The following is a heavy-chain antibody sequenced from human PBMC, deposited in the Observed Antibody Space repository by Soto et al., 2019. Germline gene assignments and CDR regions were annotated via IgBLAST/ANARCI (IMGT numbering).Heavy chain of an antibody. D-gene: IGHD3-10*01. CDR2: IKQDGSEK. CDR3: ARFGSGTYYYCYGMDV. J-gene: IGHJ6*02. CDR1: GFTFSSYW. Sequence: EVQLVESGGGLVQPGGSLRLSCAASGFTFSSYWMSWVRQAPGKGLEWVANIKQDGSEKYYVDSVKGRFTISRDNAKNPLYLQMNSLRAEDTAVYYCARFGSGTYYYCYGMDVWGQGTTVTVSS. V-gene: IGHV3-7*04.